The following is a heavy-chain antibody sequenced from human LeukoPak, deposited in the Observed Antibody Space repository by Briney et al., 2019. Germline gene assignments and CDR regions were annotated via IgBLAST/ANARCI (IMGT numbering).Heavy chain of an antibody. V-gene: IGHV1-18*01. CDR2: ISAYNGNT. Sequence: VASVKVSCKASGYTFTSHGISWVRQGPGQGLECMGWISAYNGNTNYAQKFQGRVTMTRDTSTSTVYMELSSLRSEDTAVYYCATTPRGIAAAAAHFDYWGQGTLVTVSS. CDR3: ATTPRGIAAAAAHFDY. J-gene: IGHJ4*02. D-gene: IGHD6-13*01. CDR1: GYTFTSHG.